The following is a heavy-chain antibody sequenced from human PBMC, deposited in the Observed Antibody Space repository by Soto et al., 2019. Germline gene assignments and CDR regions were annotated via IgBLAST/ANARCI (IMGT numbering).Heavy chain of an antibody. CDR1: GGSINSEDYY. CDR3: AADATGYPFNWFDP. CDR2: IYYTGYT. Sequence: SETLSLTCTVSGGSINSEDYYWSWLRQQPGKGLEWIGYIYYTGYTYYNSSLQSRLNISIDTSQSQFSLQLSSVTAADMAVYFCAADATGYPFNWFDPWGQGISVTVSS. J-gene: IGHJ5*02. D-gene: IGHD3-9*01. V-gene: IGHV4-31*03.